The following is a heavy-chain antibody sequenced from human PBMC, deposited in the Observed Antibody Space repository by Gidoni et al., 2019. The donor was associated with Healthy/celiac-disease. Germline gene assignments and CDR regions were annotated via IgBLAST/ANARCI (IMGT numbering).Heavy chain of an antibody. D-gene: IGHD3-22*01. V-gene: IGHV4-39*01. CDR3: AIDSSSYYVDY. CDR2: IYYSGST. Sequence: QLQLQESGPGLVKPSETLSLTCTVSGASISSSSYYWGWIRQPPGKGLEWIGSIYYSGSTYYNPSLKSRVTISVDTSKNQFSLKLSSVTAADTAVYYCAIDSSSYYVDYWGQGTLVTVSS. CDR1: GASISSSSYY. J-gene: IGHJ4*02.